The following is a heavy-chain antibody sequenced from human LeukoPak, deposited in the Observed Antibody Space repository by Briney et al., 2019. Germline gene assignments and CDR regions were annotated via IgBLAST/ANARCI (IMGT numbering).Heavy chain of an antibody. D-gene: IGHD6-13*01. V-gene: IGHV1-18*01. CDR3: ARDPSSSWYGDFDY. J-gene: IGHJ4*02. CDR2: ISAYNGNT. Sequence: ASVKVSCTASGYTFTSYGISWVRQAPGQGLEWMGWISAYNGNTNYAQKLQGRVTMTTDTSTSTAYMELRSLRSDDTAVYYCARDPSSSWYGDFDYWGQGTLVTVSS. CDR1: GYTFTSYG.